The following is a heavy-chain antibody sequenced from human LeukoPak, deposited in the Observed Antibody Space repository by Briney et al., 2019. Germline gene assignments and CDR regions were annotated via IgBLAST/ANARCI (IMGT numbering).Heavy chain of an antibody. V-gene: IGHV4-39*07. Sequence: PSETLSLTCTVSGGSISSSSYYWGWIRQPPGKGLEWIGSIYYSGSTYYNPSLKSRVTISVDTSKNQFSLKLSSVTAADTAVYYCARERGRPSWFDPWGQGTLVTVSS. D-gene: IGHD3-16*01. CDR3: ARERGRPSWFDP. J-gene: IGHJ5*02. CDR1: GGSISSSSYY. CDR2: IYYSGST.